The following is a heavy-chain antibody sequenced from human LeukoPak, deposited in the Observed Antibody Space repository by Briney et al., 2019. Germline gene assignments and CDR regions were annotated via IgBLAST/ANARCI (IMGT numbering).Heavy chain of an antibody. J-gene: IGHJ4*02. CDR1: GFTFSDYY. D-gene: IGHD1-1*01. V-gene: IGHV3-11*06. CDR3: ARGTGTTAYFDY. CDR2: ISGSSGYT. Sequence: GGSLRLSCEASGFTFSDYYMSWVRQAPGKGLEWVSYISGSSGYTKYADSVKGRFTISRDNAQNSLYLQVNSLRAEDTAVYYCARGTGTTAYFDYWGQGTPVTVSS.